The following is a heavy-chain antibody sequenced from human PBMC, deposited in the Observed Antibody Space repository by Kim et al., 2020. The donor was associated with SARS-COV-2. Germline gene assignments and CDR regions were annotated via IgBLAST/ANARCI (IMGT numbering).Heavy chain of an antibody. Sequence: NPKVSQQFQSSVTFTRDTSANTASMELSSMGSEDTAVYYCARDLFHTGFDYWGQGTLVAVSS. D-gene: IGHD2-8*02. V-gene: IGHV1-3*01. J-gene: IGHJ4*02. CDR3: ARDLFHTGFDY. CDR2: NP.